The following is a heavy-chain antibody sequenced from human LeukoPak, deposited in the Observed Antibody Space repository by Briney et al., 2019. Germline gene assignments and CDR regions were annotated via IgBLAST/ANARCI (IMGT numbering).Heavy chain of an antibody. V-gene: IGHV3-66*01. CDR1: GFTVSSNY. D-gene: IGHD5-18*01. CDR2: IYSGGST. Sequence: GGSLRLSCAASGFTVSSNYMSWVRQAPGKGLEWVSVIYSGGSTYYADSVKGRFTISRDNSKNTLYLQMNSMKAEDTAVYYCARDPDGYRQGHHFDYWGQGTLVTVSS. J-gene: IGHJ4*02. CDR3: ARDPDGYRQGHHFDY.